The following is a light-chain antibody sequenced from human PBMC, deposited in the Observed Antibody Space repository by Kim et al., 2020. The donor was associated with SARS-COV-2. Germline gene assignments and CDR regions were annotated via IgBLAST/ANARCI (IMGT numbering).Light chain of an antibody. CDR3: QQYNNWPLT. Sequence: VSPGERATLACRASQSVSSNVAWYQQKPGQAPRLLIYGASTRATGIPARFSGSGSGTEFTLTISSLQSEDFAVYYCQQYNNWPLTFGGGTKVEIK. CDR2: GAS. J-gene: IGKJ4*01. V-gene: IGKV3-15*01. CDR1: QSVSSN.